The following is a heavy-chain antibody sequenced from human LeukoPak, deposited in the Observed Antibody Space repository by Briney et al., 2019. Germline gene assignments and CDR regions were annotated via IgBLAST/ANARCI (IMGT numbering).Heavy chain of an antibody. CDR2: ISSSGGTI. D-gene: IGHD4-17*01. Sequence: GGSLRLSCAVSGFTFSSYEMNWVRQAPGKGLEWVSYISSSGGTIYYADSVKGRFTISRDNAKNSLYLQRNSLRAEDTAVYYCARPYGDYYYYYYMDVWGKGTTVTVSS. CDR3: ARPYGDYYYYYYMDV. CDR1: GFTFSSYE. J-gene: IGHJ6*03. V-gene: IGHV3-48*03.